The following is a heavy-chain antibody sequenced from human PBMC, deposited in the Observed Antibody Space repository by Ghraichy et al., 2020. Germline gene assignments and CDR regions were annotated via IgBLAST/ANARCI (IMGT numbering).Heavy chain of an antibody. CDR2: INHSGST. J-gene: IGHJ4*02. CDR1: GGSFSGYY. D-gene: IGHD3-16*02. Sequence: SQTLSLTCAVYGGSFSGYYWSWIRQPPGKGLEWIGEINHSGSTNYNPSLKSRVTISVDTSKNQFSLKLSSVTAADTAVYYCARGRMKERIMITFGGVIVSHPFDYWGQGTLVTVSS. CDR3: ARGRMKERIMITFGGVIVSHPFDY. V-gene: IGHV4-34*01.